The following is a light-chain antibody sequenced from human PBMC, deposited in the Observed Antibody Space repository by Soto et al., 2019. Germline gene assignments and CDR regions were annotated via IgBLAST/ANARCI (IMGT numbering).Light chain of an antibody. CDR2: AAS. J-gene: IGKJ1*01. CDR3: QQSYSTTWT. CDR1: QGISTY. V-gene: IGKV1-39*01. Sequence: DIQMTQSPSSLSASVGDRVTITCRASQGISTYLNWYHQKPGKAPKLLIYAASSLQSGVPSRFSGSGYETDFTLTISSLQPEDFATYSCQQSYSTTWTFGQGTKV.